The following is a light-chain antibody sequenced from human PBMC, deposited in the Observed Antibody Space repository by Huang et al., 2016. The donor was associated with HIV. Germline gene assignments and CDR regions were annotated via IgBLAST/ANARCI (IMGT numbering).Light chain of an antibody. CDR2: KAS. V-gene: IGKV1-5*03. CDR1: QSVTIW. CDR3: QQYSRSAT. Sequence: DIQMTQSPSPLFAAVGDRVTITCRASQSVTIWLAWFQQKPGKAPKLLLYKASTLESGVPSRFSGSGSGTEFTLTIDSLQPDDVATYYCQQYSRSATFGQGTKLEIK. J-gene: IGKJ2*01.